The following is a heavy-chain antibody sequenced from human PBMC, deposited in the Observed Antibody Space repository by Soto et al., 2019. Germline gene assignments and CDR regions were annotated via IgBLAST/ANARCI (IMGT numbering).Heavy chain of an antibody. CDR1: GGSISSSRCH. CDR2: IKYSGTT. J-gene: IGHJ6*02. CDR3: TRKTPTNGMAV. V-gene: IGHV4-39*01. D-gene: IGHD2-15*01. Sequence: SETLSLTCTVSGGSISSSRCHWGWIRQPPGKGLEWIASIKYSGTTFYNPSLKSRVTLSVDTSKNQFALKLSSVTAAETAVYYCTRKTPTNGMAVWGQGTTVTVSS.